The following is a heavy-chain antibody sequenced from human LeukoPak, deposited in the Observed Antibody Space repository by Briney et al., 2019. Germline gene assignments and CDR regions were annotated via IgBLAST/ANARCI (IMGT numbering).Heavy chain of an antibody. CDR3: ARDSYDSSGYFNWFDP. Sequence: PGGSLRLSCAASGFTFSSYSMNWVRQAPGKGLEWVSSISSSSSYIYYADSVKGRFTISRDNAKNSLYLQMNSLRAEDTAVYYCARDSYDSSGYFNWFDPWGQGTLVTVSS. CDR1: GFTFSSYS. D-gene: IGHD3-22*01. V-gene: IGHV3-21*01. J-gene: IGHJ5*02. CDR2: ISSSSSYI.